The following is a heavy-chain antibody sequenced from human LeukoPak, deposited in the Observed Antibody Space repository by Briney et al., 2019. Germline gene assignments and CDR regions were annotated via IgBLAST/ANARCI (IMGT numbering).Heavy chain of an antibody. J-gene: IGHJ3*02. CDR1: GFTFSSYA. Sequence: GGSLRLSCAASGFTFSSYAMSWVRQAPGKGLEWVSAISGSGGSTYYADSVKGRFTVSGDNSKNTLHLQMNSLRAEDTALYYCAKVHGIVATDAFDIWGQGTMVTVSS. D-gene: IGHD5-12*01. V-gene: IGHV3-23*01. CDR3: AKVHGIVATDAFDI. CDR2: ISGSGGST.